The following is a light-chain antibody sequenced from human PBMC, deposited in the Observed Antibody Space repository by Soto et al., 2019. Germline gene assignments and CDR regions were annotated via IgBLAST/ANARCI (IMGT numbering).Light chain of an antibody. CDR2: EGS. Sequence: QSALTQPASVSGSPGQSITISCTGTISDVGSYNLVSWYQQHPGKAPKLMIYEGSKRPSGVSNRFSGSKSGNTASLTISGLQTADEADYYCCSYAGSSTVLFGGGTKLTVL. J-gene: IGLJ2*01. V-gene: IGLV2-23*01. CDR1: ISDVGSYNL. CDR3: CSYAGSSTVL.